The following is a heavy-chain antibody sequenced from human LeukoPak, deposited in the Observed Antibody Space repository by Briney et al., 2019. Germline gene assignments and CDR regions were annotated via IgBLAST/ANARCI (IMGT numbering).Heavy chain of an antibody. D-gene: IGHD3-3*01. CDR2: IETDGSTT. J-gene: IGHJ5*02. CDR1: GFSFSTYW. CDR3: ARDPFMEWPFDP. Sequence: GGSLRLSCAASGFSFSTYWMHWARQAPGKGLVWVSLIETDGSTTKYADSVKGRFTISRDNARNTLYLQMNSLRAEDTAVYYCARDPFMEWPFDPWGQGTLVTVSS. V-gene: IGHV3-74*01.